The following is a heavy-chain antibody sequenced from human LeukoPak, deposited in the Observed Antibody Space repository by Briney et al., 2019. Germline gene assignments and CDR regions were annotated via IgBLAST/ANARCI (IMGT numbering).Heavy chain of an antibody. J-gene: IGHJ3*02. CDR2: IYTSGST. V-gene: IGHV4-4*07. D-gene: IGHD2-2*01. Sequence: SETLSLTCTVSGGSISSYYWSWIRQPAGKGLEWIGRIYTSGSTNYNPSLKSRVTMSVDTSKNQFSLKLSSVTAADTAVYYCAILGIGYCSSTSCKDAFDIWGQGTMVTVSS. CDR3: AILGIGYCSSTSCKDAFDI. CDR1: GGSISSYY.